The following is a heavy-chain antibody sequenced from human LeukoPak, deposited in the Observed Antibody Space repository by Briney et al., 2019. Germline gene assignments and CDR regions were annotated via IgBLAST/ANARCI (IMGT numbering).Heavy chain of an antibody. CDR2: TYYRSKWYN. V-gene: IGHV6-1*01. D-gene: IGHD4-17*01. Sequence: SQTLSLTCAISGDSVSSNSAAWNWIRQSPSRGLEWLGRTYYRSKWYNNYAVSVKTRLTINSDTSKNQFALQLNSVTPEDTAVYYCARGSNDYRDYSFDYWGQGTLVTVSS. CDR1: GDSVSSNSAA. CDR3: ARGSNDYRDYSFDY. J-gene: IGHJ4*02.